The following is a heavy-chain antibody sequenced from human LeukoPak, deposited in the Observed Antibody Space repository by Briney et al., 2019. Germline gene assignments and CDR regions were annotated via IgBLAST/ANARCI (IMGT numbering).Heavy chain of an antibody. J-gene: IGHJ4*02. D-gene: IGHD2-2*01. CDR3: ARQVPATAHFDY. CDR2: IWYHGNIK. V-gene: IGHV3-33*01. Sequence: GGSLRLSCAASGFTFNSYAMHWVRQAPGKGLEWVTLIWYHGNIKYYADSVKGRFTVSRDNSNSTLFLQMNSLRAEDTAVYYCARQVPATAHFDYWGQGTLVTVSS. CDR1: GFTFNSYA.